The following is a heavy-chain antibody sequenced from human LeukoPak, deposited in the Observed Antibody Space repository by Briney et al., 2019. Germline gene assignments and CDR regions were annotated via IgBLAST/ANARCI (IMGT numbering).Heavy chain of an antibody. Sequence: SETLSLTCTVSGDSISINYNWGWIRQPPGKGLEWIGSIFYSGATYYSPSLKSRVTISVDTSKNQFSLKLSSMTAADTAVYYCVRHRQWLLYPDYWGQGTLVTVSS. V-gene: IGHV4-39*01. J-gene: IGHJ4*02. CDR1: GDSISINYN. CDR2: IFYSGAT. D-gene: IGHD3-3*01. CDR3: VRHRQWLLYPDY.